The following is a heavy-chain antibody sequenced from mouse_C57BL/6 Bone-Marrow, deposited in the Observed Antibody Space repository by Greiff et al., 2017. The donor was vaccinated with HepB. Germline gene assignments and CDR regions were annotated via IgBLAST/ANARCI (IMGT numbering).Heavy chain of an antibody. Sequence: EVKLVESGGGLVKPGGSLKLSCAASGFTFSDYGMHWVRQAPEKGLEWVAYISSGSSTIYYADTVKGRFTISRDNAKNTLFLQITSLRSEDTAMYYCAKSIVTTRYWYFDVWGTGTTVTVSS. J-gene: IGHJ1*03. V-gene: IGHV5-17*01. CDR2: ISSGSSTI. D-gene: IGHD2-12*01. CDR3: AKSIVTTRYWYFDV. CDR1: GFTFSDYG.